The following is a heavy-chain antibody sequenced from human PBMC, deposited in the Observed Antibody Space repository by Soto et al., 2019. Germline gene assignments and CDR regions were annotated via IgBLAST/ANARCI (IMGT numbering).Heavy chain of an antibody. CDR1: GRSFSANY. J-gene: IGHJ4*02. CDR3: ASARWDY. V-gene: IGHV4-34*12. Sequence: SETLSLTCAVSGRSFSANYRSWVRQTPGKGLEWIGEVFHDGKTNYNPSLKSRVTVSVDTSNNQFSLKLTSVTAADTAVYYCASARWDYWGQGTQVTVSS. CDR2: VFHDGKT.